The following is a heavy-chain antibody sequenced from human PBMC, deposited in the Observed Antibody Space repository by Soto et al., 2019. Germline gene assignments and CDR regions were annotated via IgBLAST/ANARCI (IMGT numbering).Heavy chain of an antibody. D-gene: IGHD6-6*01. CDR2: IYYSGST. Sequence: QLQLQESGPGLVKPSETLSLTCTVSVGSISSSSYYWGWIRQRPGKGLEWIGSIYYSGSTFYSPSLRRRVTISVDTSKNQFSLRVSSVTAADTAVYYCAREYSSASDYWGQGTLVTVSS. V-gene: IGHV4-39*02. CDR1: VGSISSSSYY. J-gene: IGHJ4*02. CDR3: AREYSSASDY.